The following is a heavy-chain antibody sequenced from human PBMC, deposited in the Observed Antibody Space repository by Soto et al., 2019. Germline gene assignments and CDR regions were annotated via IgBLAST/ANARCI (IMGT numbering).Heavy chain of an antibody. CDR2: INHSGST. CDR3: ARDGRSSYSSGWYYFDY. V-gene: IGHV4-34*01. J-gene: IGHJ4*02. D-gene: IGHD6-19*01. Sequence: SETLSLTCTVYGGSFSGYYWSWIRQPPGKGLEWIGEINHSGSTNYNPSLKSRVTISVDTSKNQFSLKLSSVTAADTAVYYCARDGRSSYSSGWYYFDYWGQGALVTVSS. CDR1: GGSFSGYY.